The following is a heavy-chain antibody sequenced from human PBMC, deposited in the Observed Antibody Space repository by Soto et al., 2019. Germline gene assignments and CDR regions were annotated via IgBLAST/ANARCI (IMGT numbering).Heavy chain of an antibody. J-gene: IGHJ4*02. D-gene: IGHD6-19*01. V-gene: IGHV3-30-3*01. CDR3: IYSSGWYFDY. CDR2: ISYDGSNK. Sequence: GGSLRLSCAASGFTFSSYAMHWVRQAPGKGLEWVAVISYDGSNKYYADSVKGRFTISRDNSKNTLYLQMNSLRAEDTAVYYCIYSSGWYFDYWGQGTLVTVSS. CDR1: GFTFSSYA.